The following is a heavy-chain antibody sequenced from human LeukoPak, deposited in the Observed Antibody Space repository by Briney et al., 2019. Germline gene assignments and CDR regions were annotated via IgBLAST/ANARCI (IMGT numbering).Heavy chain of an antibody. J-gene: IGHJ3*02. CDR3: ARVYYYDSSGYSWRSAFDI. D-gene: IGHD3-22*01. CDR2: IYYSGST. Sequence: PSETLSLTCTVSGGSISSYYWSWIRQPPGQGLEWIGYIYYSGSTNYNPSLKGRVTISVDTSTNQFSLKLGSVTAADTAVYYCARVYYYDSSGYSWRSAFDIWGQGTMVTVSS. CDR1: GGSISSYY. V-gene: IGHV4-59*01.